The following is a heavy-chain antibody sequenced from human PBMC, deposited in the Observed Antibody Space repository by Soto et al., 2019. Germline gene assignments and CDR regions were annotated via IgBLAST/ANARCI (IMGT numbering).Heavy chain of an antibody. D-gene: IGHD2-2*01. CDR1: GGSISSGGYY. J-gene: IGHJ6*02. CDR3: ARVVPAASPPDYYGMGV. V-gene: IGHV4-31*03. CDR2: IYYSGST. Sequence: SETLSLTCTVSGGSISSGGYYWSWIRQHPGKGLEWIGYIYYSGSTYYNPSLKSRVTISVDTSKSQFSLKLSSVTAADTAVYYCARVVPAASPPDYYGMGVWGQGTTVTVSS.